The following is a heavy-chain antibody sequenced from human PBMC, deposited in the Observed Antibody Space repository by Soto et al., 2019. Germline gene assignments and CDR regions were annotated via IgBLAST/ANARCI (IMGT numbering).Heavy chain of an antibody. CDR2: IYDSGRT. CDR1: GGSISSYY. V-gene: IGHV4-59*08. CDR3: ARHCIGGSCYRLSAFDI. D-gene: IGHD2-15*01. Sequence: QVQLQESGPGLVKPSETLSLTCTVSGGSISSYYWSWIRQPPGKGLEWIGYIYDSGRTDYNPSLKSRVTVSVDTSKNQFSLKLTSVTAADTAVYYCARHCIGGSCYRLSAFDIWGQGTTVTVSS. J-gene: IGHJ3*02.